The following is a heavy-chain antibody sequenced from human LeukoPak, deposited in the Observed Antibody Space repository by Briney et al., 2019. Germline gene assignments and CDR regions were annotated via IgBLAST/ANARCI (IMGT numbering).Heavy chain of an antibody. J-gene: IGHJ4*02. Sequence: PPETLSLTCTVSGGSVSSGSYYWSWIRQPPGKGLEWIGYIYYSGNTNYNPSLKSRVIISEDTSKNQFSLKLTSVTAADTAVYYCARHIVVPSSVREVDYWGQGTLVTVSS. D-gene: IGHD2-21*01. CDR2: IYYSGNT. CDR1: GGSVSSGSYY. CDR3: ARHIVVPSSVREVDY. V-gene: IGHV4-61*01.